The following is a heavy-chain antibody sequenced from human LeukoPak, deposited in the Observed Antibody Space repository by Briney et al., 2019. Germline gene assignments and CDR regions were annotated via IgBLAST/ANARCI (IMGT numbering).Heavy chain of an antibody. CDR2: ISGSGGST. CDR1: GFTFSSYA. Sequence: GGSLRLSCAASGFTFSSYAMSWVRQAPGKGLEWVSAISGSGGSTYYADSVKGRFTISRDNSKNTLYLQMNSLRAEDTAVYYCAKAPPLNRIAVTGTRFDYWGQGTLVTVSS. V-gene: IGHV3-23*01. D-gene: IGHD6-19*01. J-gene: IGHJ4*02. CDR3: AKAPPLNRIAVTGTRFDY.